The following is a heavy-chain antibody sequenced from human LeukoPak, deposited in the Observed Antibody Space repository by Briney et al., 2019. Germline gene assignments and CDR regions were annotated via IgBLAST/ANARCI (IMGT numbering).Heavy chain of an antibody. V-gene: IGHV1-46*01. Sequence: ASVKVSCKASGYTFISYYMHWVRQAPGQGLEWMGIINPSGGSTGYAQKFQGRVTMTRDMSTSTVYMELNSLRSEDTAVYYCAREGGRWNSDNWGPGTLVTVSS. CDR1: GYTFISYY. CDR2: INPSGGST. D-gene: IGHD1/OR15-1a*01. CDR3: AREGGRWNSDN. J-gene: IGHJ4*02.